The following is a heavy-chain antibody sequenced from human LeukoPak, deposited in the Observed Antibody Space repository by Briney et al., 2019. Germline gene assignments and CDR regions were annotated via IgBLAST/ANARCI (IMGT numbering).Heavy chain of an antibody. V-gene: IGHV3-11*04. J-gene: IGHJ5*02. Sequence: GGSLRLSGAASGFTFSDYYMSWIRQAPGKGLEWVSYISSSGSTIYYADSVKGRFTISRDNAKNSLYLQMNSLRAEDTAVYYCARDRTYQLLHGFDPWGQGTLVTVSS. CDR3: ARDRTYQLLHGFDP. CDR2: ISSSGSTI. CDR1: GFTFSDYY. D-gene: IGHD2-2*01.